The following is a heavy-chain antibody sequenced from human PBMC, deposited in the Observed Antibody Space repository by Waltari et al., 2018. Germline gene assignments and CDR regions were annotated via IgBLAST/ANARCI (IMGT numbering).Heavy chain of an antibody. Sequence: QVQLQESGPGLVKPSETLSLTCTVSGFSITGGFQWGWVRQPPGKGLEWIGNIYQLGNTYYNPSFKSRLTISVDTSKNQFSLKLTSVTAADTAIYYCARNWDRGTLTYWGQGTLVTVSS. J-gene: IGHJ4*02. V-gene: IGHV4-38-2*02. CDR1: GFSITGGFQ. D-gene: IGHD1-1*01. CDR3: ARNWDRGTLTY. CDR2: IYQLGNT.